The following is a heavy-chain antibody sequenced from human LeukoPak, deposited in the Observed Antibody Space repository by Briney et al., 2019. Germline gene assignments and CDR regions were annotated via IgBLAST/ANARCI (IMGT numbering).Heavy chain of an antibody. CDR2: MNPNSGNT. D-gene: IGHD4-11*01. J-gene: IGHJ4*02. Sequence: ASVTVSFKASAYTFTIYDINWVRQAPGQGLEWMGWMNPNSGNTGYAQKFQGRVTMTRNTSISTAYMELSSLRSEDTAVYYCARGRVNYGYWGQGTLVTVSS. V-gene: IGHV1-8*01. CDR1: AYTFTIYD. CDR3: ARGRVNYGY.